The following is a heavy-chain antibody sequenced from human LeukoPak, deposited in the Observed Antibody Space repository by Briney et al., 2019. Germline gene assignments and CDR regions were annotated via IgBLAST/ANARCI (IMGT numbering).Heavy chain of an antibody. D-gene: IGHD6-13*01. J-gene: IGHJ4*02. V-gene: IGHV3-21*01. Sequence: PGGSLRLSCAASGFTFSSYSMNWVRQAPGKGLEWVSSISSSSYIYYVDSVKGRFTISRDNAKNSLYLQMNSLRAEDTAVYYCAREGQLVRWGDYWGQGTLVTVSS. CDR3: AREGQLVRWGDY. CDR2: ISSSSYI. CDR1: GFTFSSYS.